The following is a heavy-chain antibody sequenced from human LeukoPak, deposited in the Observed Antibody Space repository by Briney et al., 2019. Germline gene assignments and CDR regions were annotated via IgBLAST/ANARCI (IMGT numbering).Heavy chain of an antibody. CDR2: IIPIVGST. Sequence: HRASVKVSCKTSGDTFSSYGISWVRQAPGQGLEWMGRIIPIVGSTNYAEKLQGRVTITADKSTSTVYMELSSLRSEDTAVYYCARHYGGLDDYWGQGTLIIVS. J-gene: IGHJ4*02. V-gene: IGHV1-69*04. CDR3: ARHYGGLDDY. CDR1: GDTFSSYG. D-gene: IGHD4-23*01.